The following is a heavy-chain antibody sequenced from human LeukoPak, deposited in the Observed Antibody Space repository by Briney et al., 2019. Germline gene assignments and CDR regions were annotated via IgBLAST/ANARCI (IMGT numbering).Heavy chain of an antibody. D-gene: IGHD6-6*01. CDR2: INPSGGST. CDR3: ARAGIARSSSSSNWYDP. J-gene: IGHJ5*02. CDR1: GYTFTSYA. Sequence: GASVKVSCKASGYTFTSYAMNWVRQAPGQGLEWMGWINPSGGSTSYAQKSQGRVTMTRDTSTSTVYMELSSLRSEDTAVYYCARAGIARSSSSSNWYDPWGQGTLVTVSS. V-gene: IGHV1-46*01.